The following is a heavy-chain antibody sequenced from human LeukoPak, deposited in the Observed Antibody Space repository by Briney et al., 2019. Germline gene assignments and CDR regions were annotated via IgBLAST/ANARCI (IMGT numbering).Heavy chain of an antibody. D-gene: IGHD1-1*01. CDR3: ARAVQLERRRLYYFDY. Sequence: ASVTVSCKASGYTFTSYDINWVRQAPGQGLEWMGWMNPNSGNTGYAQKFQGRVTMTRNTSISTAYMELSSLRSEDTAVYYCARAVQLERRRLYYFDYWGQGTLVTVSS. V-gene: IGHV1-8*01. CDR1: GYTFTSYD. J-gene: IGHJ4*02. CDR2: MNPNSGNT.